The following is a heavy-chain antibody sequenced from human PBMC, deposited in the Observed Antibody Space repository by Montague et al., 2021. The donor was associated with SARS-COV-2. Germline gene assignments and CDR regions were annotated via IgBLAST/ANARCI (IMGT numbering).Heavy chain of an antibody. J-gene: IGHJ6*02. CDR3: TREGYQVLWSDYYYYGMDV. V-gene: IGHV4-34*01. CDR1: GGSFSGYY. D-gene: IGHD2-2*01. Sequence: SETLSLTCAVYGGSFSGYYWSWIRQPPGKGLEWIGEINHSGSTNXXPSLKSRVTISVDTSKNQFSLKLSSVTAADTAVYYSTREGYQVLWSDYYYYGMDVWGQGTTVTVSS. CDR2: INHSGST.